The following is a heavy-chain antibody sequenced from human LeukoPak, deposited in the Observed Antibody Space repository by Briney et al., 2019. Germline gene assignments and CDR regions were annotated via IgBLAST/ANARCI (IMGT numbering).Heavy chain of an antibody. CDR2: INPNSGAA. D-gene: IGHD2-2*02. CDR3: ARNPPYCTSTSCYNDY. Sequence: ASVKVSCKASGYTFTIYYMHWVRQAPGQGLEWMGWINPNSGAASYAQRFQGRVTMTRDTSISTAYMELSGLTSDDTAVYYCARNPPYCTSTSCYNDYWGQGTLVTVSS. V-gene: IGHV1-2*02. J-gene: IGHJ4*02. CDR1: GYTFTIYY.